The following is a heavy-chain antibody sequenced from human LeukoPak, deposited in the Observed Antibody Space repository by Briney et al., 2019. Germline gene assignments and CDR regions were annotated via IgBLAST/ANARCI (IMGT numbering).Heavy chain of an antibody. V-gene: IGHV1-2*02. J-gene: IGHJ3*02. CDR1: GYTFTGYY. Sequence: ASVKVSCKASGYTFTGYYMHWVRQAPGQGLEWMGWINPNSGGTNYAQKFQGRVTVTRDTSISTAYMELSRLRSDDTAVYYCARDESYYYDSSGYYRTDAFDIWGQGTMVTVSS. D-gene: IGHD3-22*01. CDR3: ARDESYYYDSSGYYRTDAFDI. CDR2: INPNSGGT.